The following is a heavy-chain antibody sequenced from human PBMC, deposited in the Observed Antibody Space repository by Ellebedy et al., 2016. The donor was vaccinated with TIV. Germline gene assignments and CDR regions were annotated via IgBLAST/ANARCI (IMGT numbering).Heavy chain of an antibody. CDR1: GYTFTSYD. CDR2: MNPNSGNT. V-gene: IGHV1-8*01. D-gene: IGHD6-6*01. J-gene: IGHJ4*02. Sequence: ASVKVSCXASGYTFTSYDINWVRQATGQGLEWMGWMNPNSGNTGYAQKFQGRVIMTRNTSINTSYMELSSLRSEDTAVYYCARGTRSSAYWGQGTLVTVSS. CDR3: ARGTRSSAY.